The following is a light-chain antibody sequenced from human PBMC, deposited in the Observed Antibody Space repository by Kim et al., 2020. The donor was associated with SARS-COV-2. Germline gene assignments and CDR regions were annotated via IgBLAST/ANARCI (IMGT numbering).Light chain of an antibody. CDR2: DVS. V-gene: IGLV2-14*03. J-gene: IGLJ2*01. CDR1: TSDIGGFNY. CDR3: SSYTSSRTVV. Sequence: QSALTQPASVSGSPGQSITISCTGTTSDIGGFNYVSWYQQHPGKAPKVIIYDVSQRPSGISNRFSGSKSGYTASLTISGLQAEDEGDFYCSSYTSSRTVVFGGGTQLTVL.